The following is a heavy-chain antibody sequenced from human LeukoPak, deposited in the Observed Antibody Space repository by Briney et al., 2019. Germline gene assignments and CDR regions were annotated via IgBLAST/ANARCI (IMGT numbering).Heavy chain of an antibody. CDR1: GGSISSYY. J-gene: IGHJ4*02. CDR3: ARRAGGYYLYYFDY. CDR2: IYYSGST. V-gene: IGHV4-59*08. Sequence: PSETLSLTCTVSGGSISSYYWSWIRQPPGKGLEWIGYIYYSGSTNYNPSLKSRVTISVDTSKNQFSLKLSSVAAADTAVYYCARRAGGYYLYYFDYWGQGTLVTVSS. D-gene: IGHD3-22*01.